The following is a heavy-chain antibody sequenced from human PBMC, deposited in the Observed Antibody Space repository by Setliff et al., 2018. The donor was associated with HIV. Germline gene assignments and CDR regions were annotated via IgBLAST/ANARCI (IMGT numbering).Heavy chain of an antibody. J-gene: IGHJ6*03. CDR2: IIPVFGTP. CDR1: GGTLSSYA. CDR3: ARGSARYYYYMDV. V-gene: IGHV1-69*13. Sequence: SVKVSCKASGGTLSSYAISWVRQAPGQGLEWMGGIIPVFGTPNYAQKFQGRVTITADESTRTAYMELSSLRSEDTAVYYCARGSARYYYYMDVWGKGTTVTVSS. D-gene: IGHD6-6*01.